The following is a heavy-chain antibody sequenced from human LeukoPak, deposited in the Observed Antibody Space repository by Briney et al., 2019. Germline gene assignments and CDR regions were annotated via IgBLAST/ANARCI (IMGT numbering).Heavy chain of an antibody. CDR3: ARNWGLDY. CDR1: GFTFSSYA. Sequence: GGSLRLSCAASGFTFSSYAMSWVRQAPGKGLEWVSAISGSGGSSYYADSVKGRFTISRGNSKNMVFLQMDSLGAEDMAVYYCARNWGLDYWGQGTLVTVSS. CDR2: ISGSGGSS. D-gene: IGHD7-27*01. V-gene: IGHV3-23*01. J-gene: IGHJ4*02.